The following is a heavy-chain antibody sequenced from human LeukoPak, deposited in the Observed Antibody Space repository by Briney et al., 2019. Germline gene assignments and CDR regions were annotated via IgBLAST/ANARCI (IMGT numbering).Heavy chain of an antibody. CDR1: GGTFSSYA. CDR2: IIPIFGTA. D-gene: IGHD2-2*01. Sequence: SVKVSCKASGGTFSSYAISWVRQAPGQGLEWMGRIIPIFGTANYAQKFQGRVTITTDESTSTAYMELSSLRSEDTAVYYCARDRLVPAAARLYYYYYMDVWGKGTTVTVSS. V-gene: IGHV1-69*05. J-gene: IGHJ6*03. CDR3: ARDRLVPAAARLYYYYYMDV.